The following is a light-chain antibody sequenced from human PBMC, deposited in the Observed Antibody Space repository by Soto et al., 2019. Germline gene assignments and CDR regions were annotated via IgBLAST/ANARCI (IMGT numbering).Light chain of an antibody. J-gene: IGKJ4*01. V-gene: IGKV3-20*01. CDR3: QQYGSSQLT. CDR1: QSVSSSY. CDR2: GAS. Sequence: EIVLTQSPGTLSLSPGERATLSCRASQSVSSSYLAWYQQKPGQAPRLLIYGASSRATGIPDRFSVSGSGKDFTLTISRLEPEDVAVYYCQQYGSSQLTFGGGTKVEIK.